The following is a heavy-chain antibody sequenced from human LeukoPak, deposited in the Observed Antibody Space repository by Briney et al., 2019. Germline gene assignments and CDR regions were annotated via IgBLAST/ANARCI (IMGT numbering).Heavy chain of an antibody. CDR2: ISGSGNRI. CDR3: ARDGESIVVVPAAYAFDI. Sequence: GGSLRLSCEGSGFSFSTYNMNWVRQAPGKGLEWVSFISGSGNRIYFGDSVKGRFTISRDNAKNSLYLQMNSLRAEDTAVYYCARDGESIVVVPAAYAFDIWGQGTMVTVSS. CDR1: GFSFSTYN. J-gene: IGHJ3*02. V-gene: IGHV3-21*05. D-gene: IGHD2-2*01.